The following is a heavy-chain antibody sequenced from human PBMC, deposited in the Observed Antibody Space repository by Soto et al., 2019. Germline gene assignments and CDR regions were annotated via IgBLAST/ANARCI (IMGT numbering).Heavy chain of an antibody. V-gene: IGHV4-59*01. CDR3: AKESCDPNGCYGRWLDP. J-gene: IGHJ5*02. Sequence: VQLQESGPGLAKPSETLSLTCTVSGGSISSFYWCWIRRPPGKGLEWIGNVFYSGRTIYNPSLKSRVTISVDTSKNHFSLNLSSVTAADTAVYYCAKESCDPNGCYGRWLDPWGQGTLVTVSS. CDR1: GGSISSFY. D-gene: IGHD2-15*01. CDR2: VFYSGRT.